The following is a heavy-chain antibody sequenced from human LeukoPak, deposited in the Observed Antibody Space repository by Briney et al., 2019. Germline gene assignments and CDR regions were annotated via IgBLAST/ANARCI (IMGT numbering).Heavy chain of an antibody. CDR1: GFTFSSYE. Sequence: GGSLRLSRAASGFTFSSYEMNWVRQAPGKGLEWVSAISGSGGSTYYADSVKGRFTISREYAKNTLYLQMNSLRAADTAVYYCAKDPYCGGDCYFDLWGRGTLVTVSS. V-gene: IGHV3-23*01. D-gene: IGHD2-21*01. J-gene: IGHJ2*01. CDR3: AKDPYCGGDCYFDL. CDR2: ISGSGGST.